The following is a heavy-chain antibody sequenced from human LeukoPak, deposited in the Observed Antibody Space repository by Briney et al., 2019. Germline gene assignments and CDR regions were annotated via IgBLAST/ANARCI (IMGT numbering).Heavy chain of an antibody. V-gene: IGHV1-46*01. CDR1: GYTFTSYY. D-gene: IGHD3-22*01. Sequence: ASVKVSCKASGYTFTSYYMHWVRQAPGQGREWRGIINPSGGSTSYAQKFQGRVTITRDTSTSTVYMELSSLRSEDTAVYYCARALRYHSSGYLVLGYWGQGTLVTVSS. J-gene: IGHJ4*02. CDR2: INPSGGST. CDR3: ARALRYHSSGYLVLGY.